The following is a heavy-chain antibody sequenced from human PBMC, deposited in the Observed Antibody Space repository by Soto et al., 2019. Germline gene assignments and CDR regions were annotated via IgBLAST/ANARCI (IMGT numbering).Heavy chain of an antibody. V-gene: IGHV4-31*03. CDR1: GGSISSGGYY. D-gene: IGHD3-22*01. CDR2: IYYGGST. Sequence: LSLTCTVSGGSISSGGYYWSWIRQHPGKGLEWIGYIYYGGSTYYNPSLKSRATISGDTSKNQFSLKLSSVTAADTAVYYCARGGHYYENSGQNAYDYWGQGILVPVSS. CDR3: ARGGHYYENSGQNAYDY. J-gene: IGHJ4*01.